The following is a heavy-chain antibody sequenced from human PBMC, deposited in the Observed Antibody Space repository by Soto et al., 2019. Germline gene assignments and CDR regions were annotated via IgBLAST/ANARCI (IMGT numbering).Heavy chain of an antibody. J-gene: IGHJ6*04. Sequence: QVQLVQSGAEVKKPGASVKVSCKASGYTFTSYGISWVRQAPGQGLEWMGWISAYNGNTNYAHKRQGRVTMTTDTSTSTADRELRSLRSDETAVYFFAGLPNHEVPAASPTNSTYYCSGRVGWGKGTTVTVSS. CDR2: ISAYNGNT. D-gene: IGHD2-2*01. V-gene: IGHV1-18*01. CDR1: GYTFTSYG. CDR3: AGLPNHEVPAASPTNSTYYCSGRVG.